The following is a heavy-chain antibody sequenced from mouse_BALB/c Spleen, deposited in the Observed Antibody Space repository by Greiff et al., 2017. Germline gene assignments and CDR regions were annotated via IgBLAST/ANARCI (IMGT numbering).Heavy chain of an antibody. D-gene: IGHD1-1*01. CDR1: GFTFNTYA. V-gene: IGHV10-1*02. CDR2: IRSKSNNYAT. Sequence: EVQLVESGGGLVQPKGSLKLSCAASGFTFNTYAMNWVRQAPGKGLEWVARIRSKSNNYATYYADSVKDRFTISRDDSQSMLYLQMNNLKTEDTAMYYCVRHPDYYGSRVYFDVWGAGTTVTVSS. J-gene: IGHJ1*01. CDR3: VRHPDYYGSRVYFDV.